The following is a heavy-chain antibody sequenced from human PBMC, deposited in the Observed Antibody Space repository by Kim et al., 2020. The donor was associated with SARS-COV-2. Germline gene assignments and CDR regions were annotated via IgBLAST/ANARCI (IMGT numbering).Heavy chain of an antibody. CDR1: GFTFSSYG. Sequence: GGSLRLSCAASGFTFSSYGMHWVRQAPGKGLEWVAVISYDGSNKYYADSVKGRFTISRDNSKNTLYLQMNSLRAEDTAVYYCANGPRPWGLVREKSPPFDYWGQGTLVTVSS. V-gene: IGHV3-30*18. CDR3: ANGPRPWGLVREKSPPFDY. J-gene: IGHJ4*02. D-gene: IGHD3-10*01. CDR2: ISYDGSNK.